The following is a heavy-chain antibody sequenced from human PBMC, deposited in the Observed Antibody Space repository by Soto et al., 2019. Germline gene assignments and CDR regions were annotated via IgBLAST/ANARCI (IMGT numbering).Heavy chain of an antibody. CDR3: ARMGGYGGNLYYYYGMDV. J-gene: IGHJ6*02. CDR1: GFSLSNARMG. CDR2: IFSNDEK. D-gene: IGHD4-17*01. V-gene: IGHV2-26*01. Sequence: QVTLKESGPVLVKPTETLTLTCTVSGFSLSNARMGVSWIRQPPGKALEWLAHIFSNDEKSYSTSLKSRLTISMDTSKSQVVLTMTNLDPVDTAKYACARMGGYGGNLYYYYGMDVCGQGTTVTVSS.